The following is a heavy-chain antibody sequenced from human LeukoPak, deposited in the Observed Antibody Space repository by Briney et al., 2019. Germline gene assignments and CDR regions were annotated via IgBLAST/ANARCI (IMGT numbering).Heavy chain of an antibody. CDR1: GGSISRYY. D-gene: IGHD1-26*01. Sequence: SETLSLTCTVSGGSISRYYWGWIRQPAGKGLEWIGRIYSNGSTNYNPSLKSRVTMSVDTSKNHFSLKLTSVTAADTAVYYCARSTRGRYANWYDPWGQGILVTVSS. V-gene: IGHV4-4*07. J-gene: IGHJ5*02. CDR2: IYSNGST. CDR3: ARSTRGRYANWYDP.